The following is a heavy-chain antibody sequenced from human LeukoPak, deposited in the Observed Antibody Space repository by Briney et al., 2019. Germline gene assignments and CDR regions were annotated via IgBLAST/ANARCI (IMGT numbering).Heavy chain of an antibody. CDR1: GYTFTGYY. D-gene: IGHD3-10*01. Sequence: ASVKVSCKASGYTFTGYYMHWVRQAPGQGLEWMGWINPNSGGTNYAQKFQGRVTMTRDTSISTAYMELSRLRSDDTAVYYCAREMRASMVRGVIDYWGQGTLITVSS. CDR2: INPNSGGT. J-gene: IGHJ4*02. V-gene: IGHV1-2*02. CDR3: AREMRASMVRGVIDY.